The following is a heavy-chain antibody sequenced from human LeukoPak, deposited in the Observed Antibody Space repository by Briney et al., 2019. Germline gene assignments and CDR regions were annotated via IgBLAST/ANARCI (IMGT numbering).Heavy chain of an antibody. V-gene: IGHV3-30*03. D-gene: IGHD3-22*01. Sequence: GGSLRLSCAASGFTFSSYGMHWVRQAPGKGLEWVAVISYDGSNKYYADSVKGRFTISRDNSKNTLYLQMNSLRAEDTAVYYCARCNLQNKLYDSSGEYYFDYWGQGTLVTVSS. CDR1: GFTFSSYG. CDR2: ISYDGSNK. CDR3: ARCNLQNKLYDSSGEYYFDY. J-gene: IGHJ4*02.